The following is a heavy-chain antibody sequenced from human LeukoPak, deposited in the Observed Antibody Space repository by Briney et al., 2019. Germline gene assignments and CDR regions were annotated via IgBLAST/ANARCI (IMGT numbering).Heavy chain of an antibody. V-gene: IGHV1-69*05. CDR3: ARDLPHYYDSSGEGAFDI. J-gene: IGHJ3*02. CDR2: IIPIFGTA. D-gene: IGHD3-22*01. CDR1: GGTFSSYA. Sequence: GSSVKASCKASGGTFSSYAISWVRQAPGQGLEWMGGIIPIFGTANYAQKFQGRVTITTDESTSTAYMELSSLRSEDTAVYYCARDLPHYYDSSGEGAFDIWGQGTMVTVSS.